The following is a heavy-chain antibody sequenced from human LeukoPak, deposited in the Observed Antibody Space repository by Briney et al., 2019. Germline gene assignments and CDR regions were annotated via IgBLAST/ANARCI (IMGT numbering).Heavy chain of an antibody. V-gene: IGHV1-46*01. D-gene: IGHD2-21*02. J-gene: IGHJ3*02. CDR3: ARDPSYCGGDCYAFDI. Sequence: SVKVSCKASGYTFINHYLHWVRQAPGQGLQWMGIINPSGGDSKYAQKFQGRVTVTRDTSTYTVYMELSSLRSEDTAVYYCARDPSYCGGDCYAFDIWGQGTMVTVSS. CDR2: INPSGGDS. CDR1: GYTFINHY.